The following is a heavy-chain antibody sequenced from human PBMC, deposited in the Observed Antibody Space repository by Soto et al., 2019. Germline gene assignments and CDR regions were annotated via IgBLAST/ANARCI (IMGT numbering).Heavy chain of an antibody. Sequence: SETLSLTCTVSGGSISSYYWSWIRQPPGKGLEWIGYIYYSGSTNYNPSLKSRVTISVDTSKNQFSLKLSSVTAADTAVYYCARPHHAHFNWFDPWGQGTLVTVSS. CDR2: IYYSGST. D-gene: IGHD2-8*01. V-gene: IGHV4-59*08. CDR1: GGSISSYY. J-gene: IGHJ5*02. CDR3: ARPHHAHFNWFDP.